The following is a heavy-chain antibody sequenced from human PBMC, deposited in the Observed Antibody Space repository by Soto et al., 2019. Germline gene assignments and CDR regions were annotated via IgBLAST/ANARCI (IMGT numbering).Heavy chain of an antibody. CDR3: ARDSRIAAALLAYYYGMDL. CDR2: IIPILGIA. J-gene: IGHJ6*02. Sequence: QVQLVQSGAEVKKPGSSVKVSCKASGGTFSSYTISWVRQAPGQGLEWMGRIIPILGIANYAQKFQGRVTTTADKSTSTAYMELSSLRSEDTAVYYCARDSRIAAALLAYYYGMDLWGQGTTVTVSS. V-gene: IGHV1-69*08. CDR1: GGTFSSYT. D-gene: IGHD6-13*01.